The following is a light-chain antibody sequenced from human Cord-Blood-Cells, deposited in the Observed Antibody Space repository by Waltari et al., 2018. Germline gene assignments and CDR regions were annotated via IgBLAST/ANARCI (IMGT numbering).Light chain of an antibody. CDR1: SSDVGGYNY. V-gene: IGLV2-14*01. CDR2: EVS. Sequence: QSALTQPASVSGSPGQSITLPCTGTSSDVGGYNYVSWYQQHPGKAPKLMIYEVSNGPSGVSNRLSGSKSGNTASLTISGLQAEDEADYYCSSYTSSSTLVFGGGTKLTVL. CDR3: SSYTSSSTLV. J-gene: IGLJ3*02.